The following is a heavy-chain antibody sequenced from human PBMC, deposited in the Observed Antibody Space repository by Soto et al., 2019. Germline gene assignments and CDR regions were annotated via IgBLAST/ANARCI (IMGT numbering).Heavy chain of an antibody. D-gene: IGHD3-3*01. V-gene: IGHV1-69*13. CDR1: GGTFSSYA. CDR3: ARLPQGDGYYDFWSGSKMNWFDP. Sequence: ASVKVSCKASGGTFSSYAISWVPQAPGQGLEWLGGIIPFFGTANYAQKFQGRVTITADESTSTAYMELSSLRSEDTAVYYCARLPQGDGYYDFWSGSKMNWFDPWGQGTLVTVSS. CDR2: IIPFFGTA. J-gene: IGHJ5*02.